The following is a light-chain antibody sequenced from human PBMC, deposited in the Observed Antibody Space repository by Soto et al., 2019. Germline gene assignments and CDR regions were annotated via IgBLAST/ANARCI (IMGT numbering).Light chain of an antibody. CDR2: LAS. J-gene: IGKJ1*01. V-gene: IGKV1-9*01. CDR1: QTIDNY. Sequence: IQLTQSPSSLSASVGDTVTISCRASQTIDNYLAWYQQYPGRAPKLLIYLASTLHSGVPSRFSGSGSGTDFKLTISSLQPEDFATYYCQQLDSNPPWTFGQGTRVEIK. CDR3: QQLDSNPPWT.